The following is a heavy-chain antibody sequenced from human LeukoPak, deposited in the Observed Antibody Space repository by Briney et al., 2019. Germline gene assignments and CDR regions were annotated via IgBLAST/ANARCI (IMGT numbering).Heavy chain of an antibody. Sequence: PGGSLRLSCAASGFTFFSYAINWIRQAPGKGLEWVSYISSSSSTIFYADSVKGRFTISRDNAKNSLYLQMNSLRAEDTAVYYCATEPLRYNILTGVNFDYWGQGTLVTVSS. D-gene: IGHD3-9*01. CDR3: ATEPLRYNILTGVNFDY. CDR1: GFTFFSYA. J-gene: IGHJ4*02. CDR2: ISSSSSTI. V-gene: IGHV3-48*04.